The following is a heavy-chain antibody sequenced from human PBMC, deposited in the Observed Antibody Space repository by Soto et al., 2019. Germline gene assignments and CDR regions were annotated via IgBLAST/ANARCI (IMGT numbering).Heavy chain of an antibody. V-gene: IGHV4-39*01. CDR1: GGSISSSSYY. J-gene: IGHJ6*02. CDR3: ARRNLFYSGMDV. CDR2: IYYSGST. Sequence: SETLSLTCTVSGGSISSSSYYWGWIRQPPGKGLEWIGSIYYSGSTYYNPSLKSRVTISVDTSKNQFSLKLSSVTAADTAVYYCARRNLFYSGMDVWGQGTTVTVSS.